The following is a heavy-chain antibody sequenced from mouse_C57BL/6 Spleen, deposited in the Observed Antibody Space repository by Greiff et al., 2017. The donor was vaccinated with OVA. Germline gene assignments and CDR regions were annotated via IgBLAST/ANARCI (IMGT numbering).Heavy chain of an antibody. J-gene: IGHJ2*01. V-gene: IGHV1-69*01. CDR3: ARVGYYGSSSYYFDY. CDR1: GYTFTSYW. CDR2: IDPSDSYT. D-gene: IGHD1-1*01. Sequence: QVQLQQPGAELVMPGASVKLSCKASGYTFTSYWMHWVKQRPGQGLEWIGEIDPSDSYTNYNQKFKGKSTLTVDKSSSTAYMQLSSLTSEDSAVYYCARVGYYGSSSYYFDYWGQGTTLTVSS.